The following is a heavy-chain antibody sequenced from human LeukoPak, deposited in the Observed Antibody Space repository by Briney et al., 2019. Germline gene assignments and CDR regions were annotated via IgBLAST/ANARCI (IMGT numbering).Heavy chain of an antibody. Sequence: SEALSLTCTVSGGSISSYYWSWIRQPAGKGLEWIGCIYTSGSTNYNPSLKSRVTMSVDTSKNQFSLKLSSVTAADTAVYYCARGRAYDSSGYYGYYFDYWGQGTLVTVSS. J-gene: IGHJ4*02. CDR3: ARGRAYDSSGYYGYYFDY. V-gene: IGHV4-4*07. CDR2: IYTSGST. D-gene: IGHD3-22*01. CDR1: GGSISSYY.